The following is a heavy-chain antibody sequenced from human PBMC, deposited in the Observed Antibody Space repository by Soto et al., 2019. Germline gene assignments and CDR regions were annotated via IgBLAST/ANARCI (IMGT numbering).Heavy chain of an antibody. Sequence: ASVKVSCKASGYTFTSYAMHWVRQAPGQRLEWMGWINAGNGNTKYSQKFQGRVTITRDTSASTAYMELSSLRSEDTAVYYCAREYCSGGSCYLDVFDIWGQGTMVTVS. J-gene: IGHJ3*02. CDR3: AREYCSGGSCYLDVFDI. V-gene: IGHV1-3*01. D-gene: IGHD2-15*01. CDR2: INAGNGNT. CDR1: GYTFTSYA.